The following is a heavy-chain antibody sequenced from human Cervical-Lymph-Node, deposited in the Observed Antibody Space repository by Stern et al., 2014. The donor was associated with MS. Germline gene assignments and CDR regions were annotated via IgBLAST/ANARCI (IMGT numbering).Heavy chain of an antibody. CDR3: ARGRGIALRPDY. CDR2: IYPGDSEP. CDR1: GYSLTNTW. Sequence: VQLGQSGAELKKPGASLRISCKGSGYSLTNTWIGWVRQMPGKGLERMGIIYPGDSEPIYSPSFQGQVTISADKSITTAYLQWSSLKASDTAMYYCARGRGIALRPDYWGQGTLVTVSS. V-gene: IGHV5-51*03. J-gene: IGHJ4*02. D-gene: IGHD6-13*01.